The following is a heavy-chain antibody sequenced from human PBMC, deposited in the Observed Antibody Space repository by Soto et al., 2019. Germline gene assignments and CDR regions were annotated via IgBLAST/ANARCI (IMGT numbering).Heavy chain of an antibody. D-gene: IGHD6-19*01. Sequence: GGSLRLSCAASGFVFSIYPMSWVRQAPGQGLEWVSAIDTSGGHTYYADSVKGRFTISRDNSKNTLYLQIHSLRAEDTAVYYCAKDPFSHTSAVPGPYGRDVWGQGGRVTVAS. CDR3: AKDPFSHTSAVPGPYGRDV. J-gene: IGHJ6*02. V-gene: IGHV3-23*01. CDR1: GFVFSIYP. CDR2: IDTSGGHT.